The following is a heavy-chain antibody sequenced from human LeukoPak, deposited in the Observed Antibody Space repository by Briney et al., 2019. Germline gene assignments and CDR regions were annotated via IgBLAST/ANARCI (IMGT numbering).Heavy chain of an antibody. CDR1: GGSISSYY. CDR3: ASNYYDSSGQGY. V-gene: IGHV4-59*01. J-gene: IGHJ4*02. Sequence: PSETLSLTCTVCGGSISSYYLSWLRQPPGKGLEWIGYIYYSGSTNYNPSLKSRVTISVDTSKNQFSLKLSSVTAADTAVYYGASNYYDSSGQGYWGQGTLVTVSS. D-gene: IGHD3-22*01. CDR2: IYYSGST.